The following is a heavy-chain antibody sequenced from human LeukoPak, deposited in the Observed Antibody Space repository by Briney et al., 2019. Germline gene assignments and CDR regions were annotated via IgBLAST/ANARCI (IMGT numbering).Heavy chain of an antibody. D-gene: IGHD5-24*01. J-gene: IGHJ4*02. CDR1: GGSISSSSYY. CDR2: IYYSGNT. V-gene: IGHV4-39*01. CDR3: ARRRDDYNYGL. Sequence: PSETLSLTCTVSGGSISSSSYYWGWIRQPPGKGLEWIGSIYYSGNTYYNPSLKSRFTISADTSNNQFSLKLSSVTAADTAVYYCARRRDDYNYGLWGQGTLVTVSS.